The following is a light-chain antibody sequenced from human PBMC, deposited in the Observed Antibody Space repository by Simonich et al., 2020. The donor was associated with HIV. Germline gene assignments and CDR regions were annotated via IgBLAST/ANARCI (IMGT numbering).Light chain of an antibody. CDR2: WAS. V-gene: IGKV4-1*01. CDR1: QSVFYISNNKNY. Sequence: IVMTQSPDSLAVSLGERATINCKSSQSVFYISNNKNYLAWYQQKPGQPPTLLIYWASTRESGVPDRFSGSGSGTDFTLTISSLQAEDVAVYYCQQYYNSPLTFGQGTNVEVK. CDR3: QQYYNSPLT. J-gene: IGKJ1*01.